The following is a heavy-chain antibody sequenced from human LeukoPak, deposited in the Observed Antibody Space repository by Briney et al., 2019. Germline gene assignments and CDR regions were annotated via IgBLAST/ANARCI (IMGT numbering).Heavy chain of an antibody. CDR3: ARGSGSYPLDY. Sequence: GGSLRLSCAASGFTFSSYSMNWVRQAPGKGLEWVSSISSSSSYIYYADSVKGRFAISRDNAKNSLYLQMNSLRAEDTAVYYCARGSGSYPLDYWGQGTLVTVSS. D-gene: IGHD1-26*01. J-gene: IGHJ4*02. V-gene: IGHV3-21*01. CDR2: ISSSSSYI. CDR1: GFTFSSYS.